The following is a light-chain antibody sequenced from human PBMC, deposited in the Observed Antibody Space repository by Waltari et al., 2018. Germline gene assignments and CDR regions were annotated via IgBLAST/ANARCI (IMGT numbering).Light chain of an antibody. CDR1: QSVSSSY. V-gene: IGKV3-20*01. CDR3: QQYGSSLPMYT. J-gene: IGKJ2*01. Sequence: EIVLTQSPGTLSLSPGERATLSCRASQSVSSSYLAWYQQKPGQAPRLLIYGASSRATGIPARFSGSGSGTDFPLTISRLEPEDFAVYYCQQYGSSLPMYTFGQGTKLEIK. CDR2: GAS.